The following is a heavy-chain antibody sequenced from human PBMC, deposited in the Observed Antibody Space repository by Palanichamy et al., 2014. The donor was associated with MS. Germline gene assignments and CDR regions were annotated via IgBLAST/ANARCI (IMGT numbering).Heavy chain of an antibody. CDR3: AKDTSGYYRPIDY. V-gene: IGHV3-23*01. J-gene: IGHJ4*02. CDR1: GFTFSSYA. Sequence: EVQLLESGGGLVQPGGSLRLSCAASGFTFSSYAMSWVRQAPGKGLEWVSAISGSGSNTYYADSVKGRFTISRDNSKNTLYLQMNSLRAEDTAIYYCAKDTSGYYRPIDYWGQGTLVTVSS. CDR2: ISGSGSNT. D-gene: IGHD3-22*01.